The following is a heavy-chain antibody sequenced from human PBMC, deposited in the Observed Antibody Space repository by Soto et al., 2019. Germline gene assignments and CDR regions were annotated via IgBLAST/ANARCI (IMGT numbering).Heavy chain of an antibody. CDR3: AKGGVIILHNSGSYYFDY. Sequence: GGSLRLSCAASGFTFSSYAMSWVRQAPGKGLEWVSAISGSGGSTYYAEYVKGRFTISRDNSKNKLYLQMNSLRAEDTAVYYCAKGGVIILHNSGSYYFDYWGQGTLVTVSS. D-gene: IGHD3-10*01. CDR1: GFTFSSYA. V-gene: IGHV3-23*01. CDR2: ISGSGGST. J-gene: IGHJ4*02.